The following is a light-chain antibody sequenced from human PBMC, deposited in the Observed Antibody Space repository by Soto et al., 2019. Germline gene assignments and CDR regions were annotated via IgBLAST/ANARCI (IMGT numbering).Light chain of an antibody. V-gene: IGKV3-11*01. Sequence: EIVLTQSPATLSLSPGERATLSCRASQSVSSYLAWYQQKPGQAPRLLIYDASNRATGIPARFSGSGSGTDFTLTISSLEPEDVAVYYCQQRNNWQSFGQGTILEIK. CDR2: DAS. CDR1: QSVSSY. CDR3: QQRNNWQS. J-gene: IGKJ2*03.